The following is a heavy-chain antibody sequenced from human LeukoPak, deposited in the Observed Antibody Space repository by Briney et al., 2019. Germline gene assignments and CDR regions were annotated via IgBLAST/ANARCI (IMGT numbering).Heavy chain of an antibody. CDR3: ARTQDPMATPFDY. CDR1: GGTFSSYA. V-gene: IGHV1-69*01. Sequence: ASVKVSCKASGGTFSSYAISWVRQAPGQGLEWMGGIIPIFGTANYAQKFQGRVTITADESTSTAYMELSSLRSEDTAVYYCARTQDPMATPFDYWGQGTLVTVSS. J-gene: IGHJ4*02. CDR2: IIPIFGTA. D-gene: IGHD5-24*01.